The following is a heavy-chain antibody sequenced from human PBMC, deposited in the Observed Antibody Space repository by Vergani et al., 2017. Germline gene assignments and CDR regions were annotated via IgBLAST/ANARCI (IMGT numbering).Heavy chain of an antibody. CDR2: IHPADSDT. D-gene: IGHD3-22*01. CDR1: GYSFTNNW. CDR3: ATLYGRDSSGSKYFDY. J-gene: IGHJ4*02. Sequence: EVQLVQSGAEVKKPGESLKISCQISGYSFTNNWIGWVRQMPGKGLEWMGIIHPADSDTRYSPSFQGQVTISVDKSISTAYLQRSSLRASDSAMYYCATLYGRDSSGSKYFDYWGQGTLVTVSS. V-gene: IGHV5-51*01.